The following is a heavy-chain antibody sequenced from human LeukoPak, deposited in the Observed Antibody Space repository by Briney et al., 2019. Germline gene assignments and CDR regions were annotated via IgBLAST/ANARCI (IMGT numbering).Heavy chain of an antibody. D-gene: IGHD4-11*01. J-gene: IGHJ4*02. CDR3: ASASNTYYFDF. V-gene: IGHV4-4*02. Sequence: SGTLSLTCAVSGGSISSSNWWSWVRQPPGKGLEWIGEIYHSGSTNYNPSLKSRVTISVDTSQNQFSLQLTSVTAADTAVYYCASASNTYYFDFWGQGTLVTVSS. CDR1: GGSISSSNW. CDR2: IYHSGST.